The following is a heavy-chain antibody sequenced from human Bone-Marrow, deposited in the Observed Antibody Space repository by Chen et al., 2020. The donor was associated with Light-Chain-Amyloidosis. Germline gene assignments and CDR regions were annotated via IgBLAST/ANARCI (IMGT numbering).Heavy chain of an antibody. Sequence: VQLVESGGGLVQPGGSLRLSCVGSGFTFSNYAMTWVRQAPGKGLELVSVARGGDGPTYYADSVRGRFTIYRDNSKNTLYLQMNGLRAEDTAVYYCAKDRCTSISCSDFDYWGQGTLVTVSS. J-gene: IGHJ4*02. D-gene: IGHD2-2*01. CDR1: GFTFSNYA. V-gene: IGHV3-23*04. CDR3: AKDRCTSISCSDFDY. CDR2: ARGGDGPT.